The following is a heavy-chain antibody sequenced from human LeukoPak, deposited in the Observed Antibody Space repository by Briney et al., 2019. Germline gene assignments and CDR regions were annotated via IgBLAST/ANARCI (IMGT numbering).Heavy chain of an antibody. J-gene: IGHJ4*02. D-gene: IGHD3-10*01. V-gene: IGHV3-23*01. CDR2: FSGSGART. Sequence: PGGSLRLSCAASGFTFSSYAMSWVRQAPGKGLELVSTFSGSGARTYYADSAYADSVKGRFTISRDNSKNTLYLQMNSLRAEDTAVYYCAKSVGSGSYYNNDCWGKGTLVSVSS. CDR3: AKSVGSGSYYNNDC. CDR1: GFTFSSYA.